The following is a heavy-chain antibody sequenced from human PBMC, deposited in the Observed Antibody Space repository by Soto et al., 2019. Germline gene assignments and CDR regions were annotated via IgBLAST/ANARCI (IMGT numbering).Heavy chain of an antibody. J-gene: IGHJ3*02. CDR2: ISGSGGST. CDR3: AKVPTGEMATVFQAFDI. Sequence: ELQLLESGGGLVQPGGSLRLSCVASEFTFSSYAMSWVRQAPGKGLEWVSAISGSGGSTYYADSVKGRFAVSRDNSKSTLYLQMNSLRDEDTDVYYCAKVPTGEMATVFQAFDIWGQGTMVTVSS. V-gene: IGHV3-23*01. CDR1: EFTFSSYA. D-gene: IGHD4-4*01.